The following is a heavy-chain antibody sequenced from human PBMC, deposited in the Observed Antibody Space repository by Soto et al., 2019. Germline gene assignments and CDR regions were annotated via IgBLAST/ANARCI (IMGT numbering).Heavy chain of an antibody. CDR3: ARDRARRGFDY. J-gene: IGHJ4*02. CDR2: ILPVLGTT. Sequence: QVQLVQSGAEVKKPGSSVKVSCKASGDDFRNNAISWVRQAPGQGLEWMGTILPVLGTTNYAQNFKGRVTFTTDDSAGIAYMELRGLRSDDTAVYYCARDRARRGFDYWGQGTLVTVSS. CDR1: GDDFRNNA. V-gene: IGHV1-69*18.